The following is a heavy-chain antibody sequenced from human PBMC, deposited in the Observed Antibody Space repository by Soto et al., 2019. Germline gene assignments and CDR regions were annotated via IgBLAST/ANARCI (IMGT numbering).Heavy chain of an antibody. CDR3: AKGYLEVPYYDILTGIDY. V-gene: IGHV3-23*01. D-gene: IGHD3-9*01. CDR2: ISGSGGST. Sequence: GGSLRLSCAASGFTFSSYAMSWVRQAPGKGLEWVSAISGSGGSTYYADSVKGRFTISRDNSKNTLYLQMNSLRAEDTAVYYCAKGYLEVPYYDILTGIDYWGQGTLVTVSS. CDR1: GFTFSSYA. J-gene: IGHJ4*02.